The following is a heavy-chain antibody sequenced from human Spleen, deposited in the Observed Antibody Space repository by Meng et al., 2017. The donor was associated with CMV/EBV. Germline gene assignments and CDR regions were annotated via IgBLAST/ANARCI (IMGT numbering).Heavy chain of an antibody. CDR1: GGSFSGYY. J-gene: IGHJ4*02. D-gene: IGHD2-8*01. CDR2: INHSGST. V-gene: IGHV4-34*01. CDR3: ARVRGDIVLMVYASHFDY. Sequence: QLPQGGAGLLKPSEPLSLTCAVYGGSFSGYYWSWIRQPPGKGLEWIGEINHSGSTNYNPSLKSRVTISVDTSKNQFSLKLSSVTAADTAVYYCARVRGDIVLMVYASHFDYWGQGTLVTVSS.